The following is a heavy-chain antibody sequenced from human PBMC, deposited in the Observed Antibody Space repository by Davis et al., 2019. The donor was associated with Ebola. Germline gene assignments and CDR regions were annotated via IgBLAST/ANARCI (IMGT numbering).Heavy chain of an antibody. J-gene: IGHJ4*02. V-gene: IGHV3-74*01. CDR1: GFTFSNYW. Sequence: HTGGSLRLSCAASGFTFSNYWMHWVRHAPGKGLVWVSRINSDENVTRYADSVKGRFTISRDNAKNSLYLQMNSLRAEDTAVYYCAREMTTYSSGWYLDAYYFDYWGQGTLVTVSS. CDR2: INSDENVT. D-gene: IGHD6-19*01. CDR3: AREMTTYSSGWYLDAYYFDY.